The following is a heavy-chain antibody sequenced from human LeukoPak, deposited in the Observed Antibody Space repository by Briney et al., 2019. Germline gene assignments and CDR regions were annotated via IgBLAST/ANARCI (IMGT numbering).Heavy chain of an antibody. Sequence: GGSLRLSCAASGFTFSRYGMNWARQAPGKGLEWISYINRRSADMTYAASVKGRFTISRDDSTNSLHLQMNSLRAEDTAVYFCVRDDLWAFDSWGQGTLVTVSS. J-gene: IGHJ4*02. CDR3: VRDDLWAFDS. CDR2: INRRSADM. D-gene: IGHD7-27*01. V-gene: IGHV3-21*05. CDR1: GFTFSRYG.